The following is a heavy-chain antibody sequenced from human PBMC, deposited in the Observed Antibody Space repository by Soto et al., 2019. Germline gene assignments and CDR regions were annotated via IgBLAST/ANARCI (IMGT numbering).Heavy chain of an antibody. CDR3: ARDLFVVVVAATCIYFDY. Sequence: QVQLVESGGGVVQPGRSLRLSCAASGFTFSSYAMHWVRQAPGKGLEWVAVISDDGSNKYYAVSMKVRFTISRDNSKNKLYVQLNSLRAVETAVYYCARDLFVVVVAATCIYFDYWGQGTLVTVAS. CDR1: GFTFSSYA. V-gene: IGHV3-30-3*01. CDR2: ISDDGSNK. J-gene: IGHJ4*02. D-gene: IGHD2-15*01.